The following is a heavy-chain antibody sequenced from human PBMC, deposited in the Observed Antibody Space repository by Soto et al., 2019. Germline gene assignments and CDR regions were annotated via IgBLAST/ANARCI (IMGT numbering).Heavy chain of an antibody. CDR3: ARRVTIFGVVIDWFDP. CDR2: MNPNSGNT. J-gene: IGHJ5*02. Sequence: ASVKVSCKASGYTFTSYDINWVRQATGQGLEWMGWMNPNSGNTGYAQKFQGRDTMTRNTSISTAYMELSSLRSEDTAVYYCARRVTIFGVVIDWFDPWGQGTLVTVSS. CDR1: GYTFTSYD. D-gene: IGHD3-3*01. V-gene: IGHV1-8*01.